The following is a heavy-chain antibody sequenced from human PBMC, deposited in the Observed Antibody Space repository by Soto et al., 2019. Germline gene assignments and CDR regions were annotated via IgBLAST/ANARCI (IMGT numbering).Heavy chain of an antibody. V-gene: IGHV3-21*01. Sequence: EVQLVESGGGLVKPGGSLRLSCAASGFTFSSCSMNWVRQAPGKGLEWVSSISSSSSYIYYADSVKGRFTISRDNAKNSLYLQMNSLRAEDTAVYYCARDSYGDYGFDYWGQGTLVTVSS. D-gene: IGHD4-17*01. CDR2: ISSSSSYI. CDR3: ARDSYGDYGFDY. CDR1: GFTFSSCS. J-gene: IGHJ4*02.